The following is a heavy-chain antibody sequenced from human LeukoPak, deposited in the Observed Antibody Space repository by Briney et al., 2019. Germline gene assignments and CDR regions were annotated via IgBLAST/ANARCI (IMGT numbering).Heavy chain of an antibody. D-gene: IGHD5-12*01. Sequence: PGGSLRLSCAASGFTFSSYSMNWVRQAPGKGLEWVSSITSSNNYIYYLDSVKGRFTISRDNSKNTVYLQMNSLRAEDSALYYCAKWNGYADYWGRGTLVTVSS. V-gene: IGHV3-21*04. CDR2: ITSSNNYI. J-gene: IGHJ4*02. CDR3: AKWNGYADY. CDR1: GFTFSSYS.